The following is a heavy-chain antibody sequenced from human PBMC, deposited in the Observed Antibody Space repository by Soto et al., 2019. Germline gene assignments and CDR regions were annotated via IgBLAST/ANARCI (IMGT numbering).Heavy chain of an antibody. CDR1: GGTFSSYA. CDR3: AIRFPKGVRGGMATWDYGMDV. Sequence: GASVKVSCKASGGTFSSYAISWVRQAPGQGLEWMGGIIPIFGTANYAQKFQGRVTITADESTSTAYMELSSLRSEDTAVYYCAIRFPKGVRGGMATWDYGMDVWGQGTTVTVSS. V-gene: IGHV1-69*13. D-gene: IGHD3-10*01. CDR2: IIPIFGTA. J-gene: IGHJ6*02.